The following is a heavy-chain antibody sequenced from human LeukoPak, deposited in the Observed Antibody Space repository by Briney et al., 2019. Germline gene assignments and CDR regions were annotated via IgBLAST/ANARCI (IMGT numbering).Heavy chain of an antibody. Sequence: GGSLRLSCAASGFTFSSYAMHWVRQAPGKGLEWVAVISYDGSNKYYADSVKGRFTISRDNSKNTLYLQMNSLRAEDTALYYCAKDISRAAAGPTAGYGMDVWGQGTTVTVSS. CDR3: AKDISRAAAGPTAGYGMDV. J-gene: IGHJ6*02. V-gene: IGHV3-30-3*01. D-gene: IGHD6-13*01. CDR2: ISYDGSNK. CDR1: GFTFSSYA.